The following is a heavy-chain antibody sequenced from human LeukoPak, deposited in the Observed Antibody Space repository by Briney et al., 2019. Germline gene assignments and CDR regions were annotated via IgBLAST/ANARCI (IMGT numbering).Heavy chain of an antibody. D-gene: IGHD6-13*01. CDR2: IYYSGST. Sequence: SQTLSLTCTVSGGSISSGDYYWSWIRQPPGKGLEWIGSIYYSGSTYYNPSLKSRVTISVDTSKNQFSLKLSSVAAADTAVYYCARDPTAAGKGAWFDPWGQGTLVTVSS. V-gene: IGHV4-39*02. CDR3: ARDPTAAGKGAWFDP. CDR1: GGSISSGDYY. J-gene: IGHJ5*02.